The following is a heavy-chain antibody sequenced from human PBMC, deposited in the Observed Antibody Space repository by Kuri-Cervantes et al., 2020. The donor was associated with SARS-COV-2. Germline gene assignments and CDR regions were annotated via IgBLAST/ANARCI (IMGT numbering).Heavy chain of an antibody. CDR2: ISSSSSYI. Sequence: GESLKISCAASGFTFSDYYMSWIRQAPGKGLEWVSSISSSSSYIYYADSVKGRFTISRDNAKNSLYLQMNSLRAEDTAVYYCARDPVPQALPYYYYYMDVWGKGTTVTVSS. CDR3: ARDPVPQALPYYYYYMDV. CDR1: GFTFSDYY. J-gene: IGHJ6*03. V-gene: IGHV3-11*06.